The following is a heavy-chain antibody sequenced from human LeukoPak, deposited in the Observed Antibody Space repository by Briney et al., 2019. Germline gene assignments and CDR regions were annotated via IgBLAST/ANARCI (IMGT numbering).Heavy chain of an antibody. D-gene: IGHD3-10*01. J-gene: IGHJ4*02. CDR1: GFTFSNYA. CDR3: SLGVWFGELY. Sequence: GGSLRLSCAASGFTFSNYAMHWVRQAPGKGLEWVGRIKSKTDGGTTDYAAPVKGRFTISRDDSKNTLYLQMNSLKTEDTAVYYCSLGVWFGELYWGQGTLVTVSS. V-gene: IGHV3-15*01. CDR2: IKSKTDGGTT.